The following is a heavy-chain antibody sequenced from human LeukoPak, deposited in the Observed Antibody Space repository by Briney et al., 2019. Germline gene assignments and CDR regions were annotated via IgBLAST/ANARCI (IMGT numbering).Heavy chain of an antibody. CDR1: GYSFTNYW. CDR2: IYPGDSAGDSDT. J-gene: IGHJ5*02. CDR3: ARHVYNSGWYRGGWFDP. D-gene: IGHD6-19*01. Sequence: GESLKISCKGSGYSFTNYWIGWVRQMPGKGLEWMGIIYPGDSAGDSDTRYSPSFRGQVTISADKSISTAYLQWSSLKASDTAMYYCARHVYNSGWYRGGWFDPWGQGTLVTVSS. V-gene: IGHV5-51*01.